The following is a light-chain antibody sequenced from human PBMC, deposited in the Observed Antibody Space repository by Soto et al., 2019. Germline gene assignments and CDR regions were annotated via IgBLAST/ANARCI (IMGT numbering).Light chain of an antibody. Sequence: EIMMTQSPATLSVSPGESATLSCSASQSVSNNLAWYQHKPGQAPSLLIYYASTRATGIPARFIGSGSGTEFTLTISSLQSEDFALYYCQQYNDWPPITFGQGTRLESK. J-gene: IGKJ5*01. V-gene: IGKV3-15*01. CDR3: QQYNDWPPIT. CDR1: QSVSNN. CDR2: YAS.